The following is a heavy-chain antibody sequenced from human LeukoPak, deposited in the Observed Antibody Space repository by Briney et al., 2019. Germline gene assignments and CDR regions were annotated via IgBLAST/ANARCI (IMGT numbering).Heavy chain of an antibody. J-gene: IGHJ4*02. V-gene: IGHV4-31*03. Sequence: SETLSLTCTVSGGSISSVGYYWSWIRQHPGKGLEWIGYIYYSGSTSYNPSLKSRVSISVDTTKNQFSLKLNSVTAADTAVYYCARGPNWASYFDFWGQGTLVAVPS. CDR3: ARGPNWASYFDF. CDR2: IYYSGST. D-gene: IGHD1-1*01. CDR1: GGSISSVGYY.